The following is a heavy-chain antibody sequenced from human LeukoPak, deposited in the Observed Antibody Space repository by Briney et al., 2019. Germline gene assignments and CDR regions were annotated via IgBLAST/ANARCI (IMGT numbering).Heavy chain of an antibody. CDR1: VYTFTSYC. Sequence: ASVKVSCQASVYTFTSYCMHWVRQAPGQGLECVGIINPSGGSASYAQKFQGRVTMTRDTYTSTVYMELSSLTAEDTAVYSCARANGYSSGWYNFDYWGQGTLVTVSS. D-gene: IGHD6-19*01. V-gene: IGHV1-46*01. CDR2: INPSGGSA. J-gene: IGHJ4*02. CDR3: ARANGYSSGWYNFDY.